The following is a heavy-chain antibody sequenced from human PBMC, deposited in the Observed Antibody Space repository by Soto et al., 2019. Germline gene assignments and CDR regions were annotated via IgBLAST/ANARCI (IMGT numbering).Heavy chain of an antibody. V-gene: IGHV4-39*01. CDR1: GGSISSSSYY. CDR3: ARPAYCSGGSCYSWGWFDH. CDR2: IYYSGST. J-gene: IGHJ5*02. Sequence: QLQLQESGPGLVKPSETLSLTCTVSGGSISSSSYYWGWIRQPPGKGLEWIGSIYYSGSTYYNPSLKCRVTISVDTSKNQFSLKLSSVPAADTAVYYCARPAYCSGGSCYSWGWFDHWGKGTLVTVSS. D-gene: IGHD2-15*01.